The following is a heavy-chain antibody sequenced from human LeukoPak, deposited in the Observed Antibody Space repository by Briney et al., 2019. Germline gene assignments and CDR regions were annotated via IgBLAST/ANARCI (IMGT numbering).Heavy chain of an antibody. V-gene: IGHV3-20*04. CDR2: INWNGGST. Sequence: RTGGPLRLSCAASGFTFDDYGMSWVRQAPGKGLEWVSGINWNGGSTGYADSVKGRFTISRDNAKNSLYLQMNSLRAEDTALYYCARGGQDVFYYYYYSMDVWGKGTTVTVSS. CDR1: GFTFDDYG. J-gene: IGHJ6*03. CDR3: ARGGQDVFYYYYYSMDV. D-gene: IGHD3-16*01.